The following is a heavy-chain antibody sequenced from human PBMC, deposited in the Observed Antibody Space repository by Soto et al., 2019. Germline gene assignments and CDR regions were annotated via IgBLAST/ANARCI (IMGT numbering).Heavy chain of an antibody. V-gene: IGHV4-4*02. J-gene: IGHJ6*02. Sequence: TSETLSLTCAVSGDSIISTNWWSWVRQPPGKGLEWIGEIYHSGSTNYNPSLKSRVTISVDKSKNQFSLKLSSVTAADTAVYYCARVSGSYYYGMDVWGQGTTVT. CDR1: GDSIISTNW. CDR2: IYHSGST. CDR3: ARVSGSYYYGMDV.